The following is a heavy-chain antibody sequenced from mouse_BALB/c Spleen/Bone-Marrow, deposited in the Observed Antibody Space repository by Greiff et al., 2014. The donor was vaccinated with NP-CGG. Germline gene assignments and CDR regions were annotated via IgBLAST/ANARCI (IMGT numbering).Heavy chain of an antibody. CDR2: IHPNSGNT. D-gene: IGHD1-1*01. Sequence: QVQLQQSGSVLVRPGASVKLSCKASGYTFTSSWMHWAQQRPGQGLEWIGEIHPNSGNTNYNEKFKGKATLTVDTSSSTSYLDXXXLTYEDSAVYYCANYDGSSAYWGQGTTLTVSS. J-gene: IGHJ2*01. CDR3: ANYDGSSAY. CDR1: GYTFTSSW. V-gene: IGHV1S130*01.